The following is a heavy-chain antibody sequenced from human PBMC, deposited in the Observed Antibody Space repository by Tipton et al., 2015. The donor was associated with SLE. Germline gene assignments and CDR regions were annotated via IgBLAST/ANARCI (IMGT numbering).Heavy chain of an antibody. V-gene: IGHV4-34*01. CDR2: INHSGST. J-gene: IGHJ4*02. CDR3: ARGLTMIVVAWGY. Sequence: TLSLTCAVYGGSFSGYYWNWIRQPPGKGLEWIGEINHSGSTNYNPSLKSRVTISVDTSKNQFSLKLSSVTAADTAVYYCARGLTMIVVAWGYWGQGTLVTVSS. CDR1: GGSFSGYY. D-gene: IGHD3-22*01.